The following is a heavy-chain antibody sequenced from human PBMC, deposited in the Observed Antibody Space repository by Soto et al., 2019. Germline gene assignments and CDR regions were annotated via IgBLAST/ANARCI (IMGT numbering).Heavy chain of an antibody. Sequence: PGGSLRLSCAASGFTFSSYGMHWVRQAPGKGLEWVAVIWYDGSNKYYADSVKGRFTISRDNSKNTLYLQMNSLRAEDTAVYYCARDQFHGYYYGMEVWGQGTTVTVSS. CDR3: ARDQFHGYYYGMEV. J-gene: IGHJ6*02. D-gene: IGHD2-21*01. CDR1: GFTFSSYG. V-gene: IGHV3-33*01. CDR2: IWYDGSNK.